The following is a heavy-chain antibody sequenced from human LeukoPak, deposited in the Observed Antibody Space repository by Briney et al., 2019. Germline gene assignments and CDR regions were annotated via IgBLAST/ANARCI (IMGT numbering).Heavy chain of an antibody. D-gene: IGHD4/OR15-4a*01. Sequence: GESLRLSCAASGVTFSSSTMNWVRRAPGKGLEWVSSISSSSDYIYYADSVKGRFIISRDNANNSPYLQMNSLRAEDTAVYYCVRIPNSANFPNWFDPWGQGTLVTVSS. CDR3: VRIPNSANFPNWFDP. CDR2: ISSSSDYI. V-gene: IGHV3-21*01. J-gene: IGHJ5*02. CDR1: GVTFSSST.